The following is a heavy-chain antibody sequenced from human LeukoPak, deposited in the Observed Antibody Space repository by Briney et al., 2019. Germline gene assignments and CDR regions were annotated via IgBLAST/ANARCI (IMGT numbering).Heavy chain of an antibody. D-gene: IGHD6-13*01. V-gene: IGHV4-59*08. CDR1: RGSINPYH. J-gene: IGHJ4*02. CDR2: VYYAGNT. Sequence: SETLSLTCTDSRGSINPYHWSWIRQPPRKRLEWIGYVYYAGNTNYRPSLKSRVAISVDTSKNQFSPKLSSVTGADTAVYYCARHGYGNTWLDYWGQGDLVTVSS. CDR3: ARHGYGNTWLDY.